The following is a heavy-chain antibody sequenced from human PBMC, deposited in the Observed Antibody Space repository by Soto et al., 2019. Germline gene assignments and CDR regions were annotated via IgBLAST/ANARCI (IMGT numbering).Heavy chain of an antibody. CDR3: AREGNSGSYLGYYYYYGMDV. V-gene: IGHV1-18*01. D-gene: IGHD1-26*01. CDR2: ISAYNGNT. Sequence: ASVKVSCKASGYTFTSYGISWVRQAPGQGLEWMGWISAYNGNTNYAQKLQGRVTMTTDTSTSTAYMELRSLRSDDTAVYYCAREGNSGSYLGYYYYYGMDVWGQGTTVTV. J-gene: IGHJ6*02. CDR1: GYTFTSYG.